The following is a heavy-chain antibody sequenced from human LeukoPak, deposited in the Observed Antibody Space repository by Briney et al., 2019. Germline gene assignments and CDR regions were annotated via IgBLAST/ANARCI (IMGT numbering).Heavy chain of an antibody. CDR2: IYHSGGS. Sequence: SEALSLTCVVSGYSTSNDYYWGWIRQPPGKGLEWIGNIYHSGGSYYNPSLKSRVTILVDTSKNQFSLNLSSVIAADTAVYYCVKAGTAGIHHWFDPWGQGNLVTVSS. CDR3: VKAGTAGIHHWFDP. V-gene: IGHV4-38-2*01. J-gene: IGHJ5*02. CDR1: GYSTSNDYY. D-gene: IGHD1-1*01.